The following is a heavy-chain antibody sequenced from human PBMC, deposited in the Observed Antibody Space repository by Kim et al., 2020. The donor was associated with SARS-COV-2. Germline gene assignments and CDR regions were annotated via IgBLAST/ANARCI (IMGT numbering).Heavy chain of an antibody. V-gene: IGHV3-15*01. CDR2: T. J-gene: IGHJ4*02. Sequence: TDYAAPVKRKFTISRDDSKTTLYLKMNSLTTEDAAVYYCCRSIAEAGEAYWGQGTVVTVSS. D-gene: IGHD6-19*01. CDR3: CRSIAEAGEAY.